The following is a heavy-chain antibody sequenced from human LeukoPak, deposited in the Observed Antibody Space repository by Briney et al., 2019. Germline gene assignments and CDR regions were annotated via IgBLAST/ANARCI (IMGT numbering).Heavy chain of an antibody. CDR1: GFTFSSYA. J-gene: IGHJ4*02. V-gene: IGHV3-23*01. Sequence: GGSLRLSCAASGFTFSSYAMSWVRQAPGKGLEWVSAISGSGGSTYYADSVKGRFTISRDNSKNPLYLQMNSLRAEDTAVYYCAKDGSWNGGYFDYWGQGTLVTVSS. CDR3: AKDGSWNGGYFDY. D-gene: IGHD3-3*01. CDR2: ISGSGGST.